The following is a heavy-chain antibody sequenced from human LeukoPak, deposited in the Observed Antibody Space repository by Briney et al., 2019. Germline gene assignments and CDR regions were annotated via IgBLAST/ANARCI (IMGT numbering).Heavy chain of an antibody. CDR2: IRSSSSYI. CDR3: ERGGDYDSSGYYPIDY. D-gene: IGHD3-22*01. J-gene: IGHJ4*02. Sequence: GGSLRLSCADSVVTFSRAGMTWGRQAPGKGLEWVSSIRSSSSYIYYADSVKGRFTISRDNAKNSLYLQMTSLRAEDTAVYYVERGGDYDSSGYYPIDYWGQGTLVTVSS. V-gene: IGHV3-21*01. CDR1: VVTFSRAG.